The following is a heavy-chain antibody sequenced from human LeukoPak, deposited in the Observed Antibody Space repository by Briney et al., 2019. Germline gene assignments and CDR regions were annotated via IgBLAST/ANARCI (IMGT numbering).Heavy chain of an antibody. J-gene: IGHJ3*02. CDR3: ARDPFWSGSSDAFDI. CDR1: GGATSSYY. Sequence: SETLSLTCTVSGGATSSYYWSWIRQPPGKGLGWIGYIDYSGRTNYNPSLKSRVTISVDTSKNQFSLKLSSVTAAATAVYYCARDPFWSGSSDAFDIWGQGTMVTVSS. D-gene: IGHD3-3*01. V-gene: IGHV4-59*01. CDR2: IDYSGRT.